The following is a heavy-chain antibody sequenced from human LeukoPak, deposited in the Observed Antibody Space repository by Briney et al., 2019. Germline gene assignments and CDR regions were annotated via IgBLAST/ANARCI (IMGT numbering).Heavy chain of an antibody. CDR2: ISGGGGST. CDR3: AATSIPVTAYYYYYYGMDV. D-gene: IGHD2-2*01. J-gene: IGHJ6*02. V-gene: IGHV3-23*01. Sequence: PGGSLRLSCAASGFTFSSYAMSWVRQAPGKGLEWVSAISGGGGSTSYADSVKGRFTISRHSSKNTLYLQMNSLRGDDTAVYYCAATSIPVTAYYYYYYGMDVWGQGITVTVSS. CDR1: GFTFSSYA.